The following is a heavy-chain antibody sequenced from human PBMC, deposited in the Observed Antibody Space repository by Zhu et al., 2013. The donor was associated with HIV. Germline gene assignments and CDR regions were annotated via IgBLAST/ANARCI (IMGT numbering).Heavy chain of an antibody. Sequence: VQLVESGGGVVQPGRSLRLSCAASGFTFSSYGMHWVRQAPGKGLEWVAVISYDGSNKYYADSVKGRFTISRDNSKNTLYLQMNSLRAEDTAVYYCASTYYYYDSSGWGYWGQGTLVTVSS. CDR1: GFTFSSYG. D-gene: IGHD3-22*01. V-gene: IGHV3-30*03. J-gene: IGHJ4*02. CDR3: ASTYYYYDSSGWGY. CDR2: ISYDGSNK.